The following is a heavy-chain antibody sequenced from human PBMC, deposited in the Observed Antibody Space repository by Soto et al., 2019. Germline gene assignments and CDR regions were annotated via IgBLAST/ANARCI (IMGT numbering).Heavy chain of an antibody. Sequence: SESLSLTCTVSGGSVSSGSYYWSWIRQPPGKGLEWIGYIYYSGSTNYNPSLKSRVTISVDTSKNQFSLKLSSVTAADTAVYYCARDLVFWSGYLYYYYGMDVWGQGTTVTVSS. CDR3: ARDLVFWSGYLYYYYGMDV. D-gene: IGHD3-3*01. J-gene: IGHJ6*02. CDR1: GGSVSSGSYY. V-gene: IGHV4-61*01. CDR2: IYYSGST.